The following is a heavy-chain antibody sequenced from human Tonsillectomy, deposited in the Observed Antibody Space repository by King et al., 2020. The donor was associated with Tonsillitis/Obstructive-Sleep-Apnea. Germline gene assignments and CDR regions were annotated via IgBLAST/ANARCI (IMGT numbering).Heavy chain of an antibody. CDR3: ARSVMTTVNDPDFDY. V-gene: IGHV4-39*01. Sequence: QLQESGPGLVKPSETLSLTCTVSGGSISSSSYYWGWIRQPPGKGLEWIGSIYYSGSTYYNPSLQSRVTISVDTSKNQFSLKLSSVTAADTAVYYCARSVMTTVNDPDFDYWGQGTLVTVSS. J-gene: IGHJ4*02. D-gene: IGHD4-17*01. CDR1: GGSISSSSYY. CDR2: IYYSGST.